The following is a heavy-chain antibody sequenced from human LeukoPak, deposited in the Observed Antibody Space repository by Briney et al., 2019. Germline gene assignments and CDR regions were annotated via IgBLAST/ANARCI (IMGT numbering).Heavy chain of an antibody. CDR2: FDPEDGET. J-gene: IGHJ6*04. V-gene: IGHV1-24*01. D-gene: IGHD4-17*01. Sequence: ASVKVSCKVSGYTLTELSMHWVRQAPGKGLEWMGGFDPEDGETICAQKFQGRVTMTEDTSTDTAYMELSSLRSEDTAVYYCATTYYGDYGMDVWGKGTTVTVSS. CDR3: ATTYYGDYGMDV. CDR1: GYTLTELS.